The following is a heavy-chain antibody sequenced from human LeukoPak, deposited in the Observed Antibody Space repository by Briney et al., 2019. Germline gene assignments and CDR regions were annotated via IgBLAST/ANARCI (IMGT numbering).Heavy chain of an antibody. CDR1: GFTFSSYS. CDR3: ARDREYSSSWGDY. CDR2: ISSSSSTI. Sequence: GGSLRLSCAASGFTFSSYSMNWVRQAPGRGLEWVSYISSSSSTIYYADSVKGRFTISRDNAKNSLYLQMNSLRAEDTAVYYCARDREYSSSWGDYWGQGTLVTVSS. J-gene: IGHJ4*02. V-gene: IGHV3-48*04. D-gene: IGHD6-13*01.